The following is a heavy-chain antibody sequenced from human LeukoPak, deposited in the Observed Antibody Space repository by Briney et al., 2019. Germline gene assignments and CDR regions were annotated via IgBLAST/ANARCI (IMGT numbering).Heavy chain of an antibody. V-gene: IGHV4-4*09. CDR2: IYTSGST. CDR3: AIHIVVVPAAKKKNWFDP. Sequence: SETLSLTCTVSGGSISSYYWSWIRQPPGKGQEWIGYIYTSGSTNYNPSLKSRVTISVDTSKNQFSLKLSSVTAADTAVYYCAIHIVVVPAAKKKNWFDPWGQGTLVTVSS. J-gene: IGHJ5*02. D-gene: IGHD2-2*01. CDR1: GGSISSYY.